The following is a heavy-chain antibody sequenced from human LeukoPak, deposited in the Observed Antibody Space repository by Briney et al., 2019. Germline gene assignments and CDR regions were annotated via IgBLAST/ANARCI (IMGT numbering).Heavy chain of an antibody. Sequence: GGSLRLSCAASGFTFSSYAMTWVRQAPGKGLEWVSSISSSSSYIYYADSVKGRFTISRDNAKNSLYLQMNSPRAEDTAVYYCAVEEGYYFDYWGQGTLVTVSS. CDR2: ISSSSSYI. J-gene: IGHJ4*02. V-gene: IGHV3-21*01. CDR1: GFTFSSYA. CDR3: AVEEGYYFDY.